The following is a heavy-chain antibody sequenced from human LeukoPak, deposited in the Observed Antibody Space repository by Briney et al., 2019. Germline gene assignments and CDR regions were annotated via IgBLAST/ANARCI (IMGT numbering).Heavy chain of an antibody. D-gene: IGHD2-15*01. J-gene: IGHJ6*02. CDR3: ARDRLNCSGGSCYHYYYYGMDV. V-gene: IGHV1-46*01. Sequence: ASVRVSCKASGYTFTSYYMHWVRQAPGQGLEWMGIINPSGGSTSYAQKFQGRVTMTRDTSTSTVYMELSSLRSEDTAVYYCARDRLNCSGGSCYHYYYYGMDVWGQGTTVTVSS. CDR2: INPSGGST. CDR1: GYTFTSYY.